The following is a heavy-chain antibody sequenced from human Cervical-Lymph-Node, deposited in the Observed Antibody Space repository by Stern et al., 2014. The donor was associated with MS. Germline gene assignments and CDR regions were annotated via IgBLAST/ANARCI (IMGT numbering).Heavy chain of an antibody. CDR1: EFTFTTYA. CDR2: INTNTGHP. CDR3: ARVRCTTTSCYTAYYHAMDV. D-gene: IGHD4-17*01. V-gene: IGHV7-4-1*01. Sequence: VQLVQSGSELKNPGASVKISCKASEFTFTTYAINWVRQAPGQGLEWMGWINTNTGHPTYAQAFTGRFVFSLDHSVRKSYLEIGDLKAEDTAVFYFARVRCTTTSCYTAYYHAMDVWGQGTTVTVSS. J-gene: IGHJ6*02.